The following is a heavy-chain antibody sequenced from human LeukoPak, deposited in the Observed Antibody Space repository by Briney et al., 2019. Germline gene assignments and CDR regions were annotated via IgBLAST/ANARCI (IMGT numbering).Heavy chain of an antibody. Sequence: TGGSLRLSCAASGFTFSSYTMNWVRQAPGKGLEWVSSISSSSSAIYYAASVKGRFTISRDNAKNSLYLQMNSLRAEDTAVYYCATGGASVFLDAFDIWGQGTMVTVSS. CDR2: ISSSSSAI. D-gene: IGHD4-23*01. V-gene: IGHV3-48*01. CDR1: GFTFSSYT. CDR3: ATGGASVFLDAFDI. J-gene: IGHJ3*02.